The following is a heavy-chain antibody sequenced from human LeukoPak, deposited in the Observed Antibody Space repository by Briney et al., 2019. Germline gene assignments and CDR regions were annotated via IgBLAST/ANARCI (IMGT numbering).Heavy chain of an antibody. J-gene: IGHJ3*02. CDR3: ARRERLGYSYGRGTLDI. CDR2: IRYDGSAY. CDR1: GFTFSRYG. V-gene: IGHV3-33*07. D-gene: IGHD5-18*01. Sequence: GGSLRLSCVASGFTFSRYGIYWVRQPPGKGLEWVAVIRYDGSAYSYADSVKGRFTISRDNSRNTLYLQMNSLRVEDTAVYYCARRERLGYSYGRGTLDIWGQGTMVTVSS.